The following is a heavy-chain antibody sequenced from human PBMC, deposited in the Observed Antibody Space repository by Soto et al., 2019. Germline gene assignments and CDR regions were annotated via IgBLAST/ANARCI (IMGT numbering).Heavy chain of an antibody. Sequence: GESLKISCRTSGYKFTSSWIAWVRQMPGKGLEWMGIIFPSDSNTRYSPSFQGQVTISADRSTSTVFLQWASLKASDTAVYFCARKDKSGYFNWFDPWGQGTLVTVSS. D-gene: IGHD3-22*01. CDR2: IFPSDSNT. V-gene: IGHV5-51*01. CDR1: GYKFTSSW. CDR3: ARKDKSGYFNWFDP. J-gene: IGHJ5*02.